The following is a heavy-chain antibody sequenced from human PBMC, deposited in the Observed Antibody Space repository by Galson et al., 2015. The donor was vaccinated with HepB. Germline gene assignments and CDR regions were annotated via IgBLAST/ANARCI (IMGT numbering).Heavy chain of an antibody. CDR1: GFTFDDYA. Sequence: SLRLSCAASGFTFDDYAMSWFRQAPGKGLEWVGFIRSKAYGGTTEYAASVKGRFTISRDDSKSIAYLQMNSLKTEDTAVYYCTRALYYYDSSGYPAPLFDYWGQGTLVTVSS. J-gene: IGHJ4*02. V-gene: IGHV3-49*03. D-gene: IGHD3-22*01. CDR3: TRALYYYDSSGYPAPLFDY. CDR2: IRSKAYGGTT.